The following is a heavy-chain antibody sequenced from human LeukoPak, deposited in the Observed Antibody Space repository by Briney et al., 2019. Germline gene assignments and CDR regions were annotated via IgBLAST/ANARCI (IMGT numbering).Heavy chain of an antibody. CDR2: INTDGSST. Sequence: PGGSLRLSCAASGFTFSSYSMNWVRQAPGKGLVWVSRINTDGSSTSYADSVKGRFTISRDNAKNTLYLQMNSLRAEDTAVYYCARDVEGAQYYYMDVWGKGTTVTVSS. J-gene: IGHJ6*03. CDR1: GFTFSSYS. V-gene: IGHV3-74*01. CDR3: ARDVEGAQYYYMDV. D-gene: IGHD1-26*01.